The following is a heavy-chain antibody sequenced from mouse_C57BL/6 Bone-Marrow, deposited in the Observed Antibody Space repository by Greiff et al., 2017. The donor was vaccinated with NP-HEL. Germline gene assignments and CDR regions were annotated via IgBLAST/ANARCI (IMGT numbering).Heavy chain of an antibody. D-gene: IGHD1-1*01. CDR1: GFSLSTSGMG. CDR2: IYWDDDK. CDR3: ARREVRYYYGSSGDYAMDY. J-gene: IGHJ4*01. Sequence: QVTLKVSGPGILQSSQTLSLTCSFSGFSLSTSGMGVSWIRQPSGKGLEWLAHIYWDDDKRYNPSLKSRLTISKDTSRNQVFLKITSVDTADTATYYCARREVRYYYGSSGDYAMDYWGQGTSVTVSS. V-gene: IGHV8-12*01.